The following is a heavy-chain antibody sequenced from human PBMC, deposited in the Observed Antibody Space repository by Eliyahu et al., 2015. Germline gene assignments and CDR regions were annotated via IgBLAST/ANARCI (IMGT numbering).Heavy chain of an antibody. CDR1: GGTFSSYA. Sequence: QVQLVQSGAEVKKPGSSVKVSCKASGGTFSSYAISWVRQAPGQGLEWMGRIIPILGIANYAQKFQGRVTITADKSTSTAYMELSSLRSEDTAVYYCARVARSYAGHGDYWGQGTLVTVSS. D-gene: IGHD2-8*01. CDR3: ARVARSYAGHGDY. CDR2: IIPILGIA. J-gene: IGHJ4*02. V-gene: IGHV1-69*04.